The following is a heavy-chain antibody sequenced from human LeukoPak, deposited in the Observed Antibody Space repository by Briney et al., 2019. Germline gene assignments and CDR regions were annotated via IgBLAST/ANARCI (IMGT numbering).Heavy chain of an antibody. D-gene: IGHD6-13*01. CDR2: ISAYNGNT. V-gene: IGHV1-18*01. J-gene: IGHJ5*02. Sequence: ASVKVSCKASGYTFTSYGISWVRQAPGQGLEWMGWISAYNGNTNYAQKLQGRVTMTTDTSTSTAYMELRSLRSDDTAVYYCARCYSSSWSNWFDPWGQGTLVTVSS. CDR1: GYTFTSYG. CDR3: ARCYSSSWSNWFDP.